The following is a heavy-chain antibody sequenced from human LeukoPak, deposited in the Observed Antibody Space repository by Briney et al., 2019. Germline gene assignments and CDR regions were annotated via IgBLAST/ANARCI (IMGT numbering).Heavy chain of an antibody. J-gene: IGHJ4*02. CDR2: IYSGGTT. CDR1: GFTFDDYD. D-gene: IGHD6-19*01. Sequence: TGGSLRLSCAASGFTFDDYDMSWVRQAPGKGLEWVSVIYSGGTTYHADSVKGRFTISRDNSKNTLYLQMNSLRAEDTAVYYCARGYSSGQIDYWGQGTLVTVSS. V-gene: IGHV3-53*01. CDR3: ARGYSSGQIDY.